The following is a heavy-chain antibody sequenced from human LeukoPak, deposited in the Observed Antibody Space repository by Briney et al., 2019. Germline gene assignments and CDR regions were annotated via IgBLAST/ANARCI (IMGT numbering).Heavy chain of an antibody. CDR2: VYYSGST. D-gene: IGHD3-22*01. CDR1: GGSISGSF. V-gene: IGHV4-59*08. Sequence: SETLSLTCTVSGGSISGSFWSWIRQPPGKGLEWIGYVYYSGSTNYNPSLESRVTISVDRSRNEFSLKMNSVTAADTAVYYCARAEDKPGLYDSSGYLDAFDIWGQGTMVTASS. J-gene: IGHJ3*02. CDR3: ARAEDKPGLYDSSGYLDAFDI.